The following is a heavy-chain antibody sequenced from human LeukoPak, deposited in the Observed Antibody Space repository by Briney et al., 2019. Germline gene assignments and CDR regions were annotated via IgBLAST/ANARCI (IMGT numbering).Heavy chain of an antibody. CDR1: GFTFNRFG. J-gene: IGHJ4*02. Sequence: GGSLRLSCATSGFTFNRFGMHWVRQAPGKGLEWVAVIWYDGSNKYYADSVKGRFTISRDNSKNTLYLQMNSLRAEDTAVYYCTKDAPDSGGWFFFDSWGQGTLVTVSS. V-gene: IGHV3-30*02. D-gene: IGHD6-19*01. CDR3: TKDAPDSGGWFFFDS. CDR2: IWYDGSNK.